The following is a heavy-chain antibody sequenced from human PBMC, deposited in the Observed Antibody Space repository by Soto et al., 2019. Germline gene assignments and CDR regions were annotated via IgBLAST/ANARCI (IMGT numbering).Heavy chain of an antibody. CDR2: IIPIFGTA. V-gene: IGHV1-69*13. CDR3: AREAVEAAAAGSYYYYGMDV. D-gene: IGHD6-13*01. J-gene: IGHJ6*02. CDR1: GGTFSSYA. Sequence: SVKVSCKASGGTFSSYAISWVRQAPGQGLEWMGGIIPIFGTANYAQKFQGRVTITADESTSTAYMELSSLRSEDTAVYYSAREAVEAAAAGSYYYYGMDVWGQGTTVTVSS.